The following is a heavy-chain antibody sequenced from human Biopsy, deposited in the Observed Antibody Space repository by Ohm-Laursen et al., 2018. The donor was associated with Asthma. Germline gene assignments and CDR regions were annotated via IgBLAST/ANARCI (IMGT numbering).Heavy chain of an antibody. CDR2: ISYDGSNK. V-gene: IGHV3-30-3*01. D-gene: IGHD6-19*01. CDR3: AREGIAVARFDY. CDR1: GFTFSSYA. J-gene: IGHJ4*02. Sequence: SLRLSCAASGFTFSSYAMHWVRQAPGKGLEWVAVISYDGSNKYYADSVKGRFTISSDNSKNTLYLQMNSLRAEDTAVYYCAREGIAVARFDYWGQGTLVTVSS.